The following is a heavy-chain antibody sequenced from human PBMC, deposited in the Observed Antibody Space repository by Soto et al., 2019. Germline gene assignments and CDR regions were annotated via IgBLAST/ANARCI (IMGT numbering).Heavy chain of an antibody. CDR1: GFTFSSCA. J-gene: IGHJ5*02. CDR2: ISNDGSNK. D-gene: IGHD2-2*01. V-gene: IGHV3-30-3*01. Sequence: GGSLRLFCATSGFTFSSCAMHWVRQAPGKGLEWVAVISNDGSNKYYADSVKGRFTISRDNSKNTLYLQMNSLRAEDTAVYYCAKDHCSSTSCYDPVDPWGQGTLVTVSS. CDR3: AKDHCSSTSCYDPVDP.